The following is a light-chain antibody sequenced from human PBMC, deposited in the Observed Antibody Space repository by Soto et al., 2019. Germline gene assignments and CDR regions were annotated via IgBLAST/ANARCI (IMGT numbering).Light chain of an antibody. V-gene: IGKV3-11*01. CDR1: QSISSS. CDR2: DAS. Sequence: EVVLTQSPATLSLSPGERATLSCRASQSISSSLGWYQQKPGQAPRLLIYDASSRATGVPARFSGSGSGTDFTLTISSLEPEDFAVYYCQQRTTWPLTFGGGTKVEIK. CDR3: QQRTTWPLT. J-gene: IGKJ4*01.